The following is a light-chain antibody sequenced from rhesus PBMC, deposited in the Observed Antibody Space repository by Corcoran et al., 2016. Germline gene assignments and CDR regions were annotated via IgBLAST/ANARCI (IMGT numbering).Light chain of an antibody. V-gene: IGKV1-25*01. CDR1: QGISNN. CDR2: KAS. Sequence: DIQMTQSPSSLSASVGDRVTSTCRASQGISNNLAWYQQKQGKVPKLLNYKASTLQSGIPSRLRGSGSGTDFTLTISSLQPEDFATYYCQHGYGILYSFGQGPKLDIK. J-gene: IGKJ2*01. CDR3: QHGYGILYS.